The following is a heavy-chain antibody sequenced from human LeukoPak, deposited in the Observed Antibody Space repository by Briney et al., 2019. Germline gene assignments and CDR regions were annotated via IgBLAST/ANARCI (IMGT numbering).Heavy chain of an antibody. V-gene: IGHV1-2*02. J-gene: IGHJ4*02. CDR3: ARTRDVSALRRPGYNWNYDLDY. Sequence: ASVKVSCKASGYTFTGYYMHWVRQAPGQGLEWMGWINPNSGGTNYAQKFQGRVTMTRDTSISTAYMELSRLRSDDTAVYYCARTRDVSALRRPGYNWNYDLDYWGQGTLVTVSS. CDR2: INPNSGGT. CDR1: GYTFTGYY. D-gene: IGHD1-7*01.